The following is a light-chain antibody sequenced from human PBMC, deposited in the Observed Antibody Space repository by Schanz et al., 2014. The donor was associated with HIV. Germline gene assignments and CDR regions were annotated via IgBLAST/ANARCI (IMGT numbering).Light chain of an antibody. Sequence: QSLLTQPPSASGTPGQTVTISCSGSISTIARRTVDWYQQFPGTAPKLLIYDNGRRASGIPDRFSASKSGTSASLDITGLQTGDEADYYCGAWDSSLSGGLFGGGTKVTVL. CDR3: GAWDSSLSGGL. J-gene: IGLJ2*01. CDR1: ISTIARRT. V-gene: IGLV1-51*01. CDR2: DNG.